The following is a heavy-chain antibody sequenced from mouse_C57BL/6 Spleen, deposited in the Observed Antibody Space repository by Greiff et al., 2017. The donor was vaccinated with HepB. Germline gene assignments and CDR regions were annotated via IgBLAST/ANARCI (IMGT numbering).Heavy chain of an antibody. CDR2: IYWDDDN. Sequence: QVTLKVSGPGILQSSQTLSLTCSFSGFSLSTSGMGVSWIRQPSGKGLEWLAHIYWDDDNRYNPSLKSRLTISKDTSRNQVFLKITSVDTADTATYYCARTGSYYDYDWDFDGWGTGTTVTVSS. D-gene: IGHD2-4*01. CDR1: GFSLSTSGMG. CDR3: ARTGSYYDYDWDFDG. V-gene: IGHV8-12*01. J-gene: IGHJ1*03.